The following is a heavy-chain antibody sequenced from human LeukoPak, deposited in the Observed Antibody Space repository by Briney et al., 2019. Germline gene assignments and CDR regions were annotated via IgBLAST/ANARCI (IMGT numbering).Heavy chain of an antibody. J-gene: IGHJ4*02. CDR1: GFTFSSYS. D-gene: IGHD3-3*01. V-gene: IGHV3-48*01. CDR3: ARCDFWSGYYSFDY. Sequence: GGSLRLSCADSGFTFSSYSMNWVRQAPGKGLEWVSYISSSSSTIYYADSVKGRFTISRDNAKNSLYLQMNSLRAEDTAVYYCARCDFWSGYYSFDYWGQGTLVTVSS. CDR2: ISSSSSTI.